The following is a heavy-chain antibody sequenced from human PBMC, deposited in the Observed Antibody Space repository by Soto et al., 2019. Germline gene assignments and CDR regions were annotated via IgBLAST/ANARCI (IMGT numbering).Heavy chain of an antibody. V-gene: IGHV2-5*02. CDR3: ARGYRNSWYDY. CDR1: GFSLSTSGVG. J-gene: IGHJ4*02. D-gene: IGHD6-13*01. Sequence: QITLKESGPTLVKPTQTLTLTCSFSGFSLSTSGVGVGWIRQPPGKALEWLALIYWDDDKLYSPSLKSRLTITKYTPIDQVVLIMTIIDPVDTAKYYCARGYRNSWYDYWGQGTLVTVSS. CDR2: IYWDDDK.